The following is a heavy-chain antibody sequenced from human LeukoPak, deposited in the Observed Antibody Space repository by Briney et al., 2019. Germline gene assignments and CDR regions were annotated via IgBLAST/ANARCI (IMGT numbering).Heavy chain of an antibody. CDR3: ARGGGSTWTQRGYFHP. J-gene: IGHJ1*01. CDR1: GYTFTSYG. D-gene: IGHD6-13*01. V-gene: IGHV1-18*01. Sequence: ASVKVSCKASGYTFTSYGISWVQQAPGQGLEWMGWISAYNGNTNYAQKLQGRVTMTRNTSISTAYMELSSLRSDDTAVYYCARGGGSTWTQRGYFHPWGQGTLVTVSS. CDR2: ISAYNGNT.